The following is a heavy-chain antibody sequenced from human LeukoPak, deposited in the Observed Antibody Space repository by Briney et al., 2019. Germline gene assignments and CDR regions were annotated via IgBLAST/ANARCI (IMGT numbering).Heavy chain of an antibody. CDR1: GASISSSSYY. V-gene: IGHV4-39*01. D-gene: IGHD3-22*01. CDR3: ARLNYYDSGGYYLPYYFDY. Sequence: SETLSLTCTVSGASISSSSYYWGWIRQPPGKGLEWIGSIYYSGSTYYNPSLKSRVTISVDTSKNQFSLKLSSVTAADTAVYYCARLNYYDSGGYYLPYYFDYWGQGTLVTVSS. J-gene: IGHJ4*02. CDR2: IYYSGST.